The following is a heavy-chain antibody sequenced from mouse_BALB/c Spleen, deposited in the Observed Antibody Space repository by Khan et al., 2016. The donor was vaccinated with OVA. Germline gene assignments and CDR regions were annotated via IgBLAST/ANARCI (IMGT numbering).Heavy chain of an antibody. J-gene: IGHJ4*01. CDR3: ARSYGSWAMDY. Sequence: EVQLQESGPSLVKPSQTLSLTCSVTGDSFTSGFWNWIRKFPGNKFEYMGYVTYSGNTYYNPPLKSRISITLETSKSKYYLQLNAVTTEDTATYFCARSYGSWAMDYWGQGTSVTVSS. V-gene: IGHV3-8*02. CDR2: VTYSGNT. CDR1: GDSFTSGF. D-gene: IGHD1-1*01.